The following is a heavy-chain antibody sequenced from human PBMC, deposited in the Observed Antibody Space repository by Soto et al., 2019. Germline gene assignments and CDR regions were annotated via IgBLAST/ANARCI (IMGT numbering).Heavy chain of an antibody. CDR3: ARQRIEPAQYYFDY. Sequence: QVQLQESGPELVKPSETLSLTCTVSGGSVSSGSYYWTWIRQSPGKGLEWMGYILSSGSTDYNPSLKSRVTISVDTSKNEFSLKLRSVTAADTAVYYCARQRIEPAQYYFDYWGQGMLVTVSS. CDR2: ILSSGST. D-gene: IGHD2-2*01. J-gene: IGHJ4*02. V-gene: IGHV4-61*01. CDR1: GGSVSSGSYY.